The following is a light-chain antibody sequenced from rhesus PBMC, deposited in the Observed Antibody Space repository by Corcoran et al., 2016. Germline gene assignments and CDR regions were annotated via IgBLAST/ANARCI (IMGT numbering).Light chain of an antibody. CDR2: YAS. V-gene: IGKV1S15*01. Sequence: DIHMTQSPSSLSASVVDTVTITCRASQGIINNLAWYQQKPGKVPKLLIYYASTLQSGVPSRFTGSGSGTDFTLTISSLQPEDFATYYCQHGYDTPYSFGRGTKVEIK. J-gene: IGKJ2*01. CDR1: QGIINN. CDR3: QHGYDTPYS.